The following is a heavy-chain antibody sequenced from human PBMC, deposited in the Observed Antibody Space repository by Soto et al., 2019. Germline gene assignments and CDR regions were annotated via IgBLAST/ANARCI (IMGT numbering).Heavy chain of an antibody. CDR3: ARYSSPWFQSEGMDV. CDR2: IDTSGNT. V-gene: IGHV4-4*07. Sequence: SETLSLTGTVSGGSISTYYWSWIRQPAGKGQEWIGRIDTSGNTNYNPSRKSRVTMSVDTSKKQPSLNLTSVAAADTAVYYCARYSSPWFQSEGMDVWGQGTPVTVSS. D-gene: IGHD6-19*01. J-gene: IGHJ6*02. CDR1: GGSISTYY.